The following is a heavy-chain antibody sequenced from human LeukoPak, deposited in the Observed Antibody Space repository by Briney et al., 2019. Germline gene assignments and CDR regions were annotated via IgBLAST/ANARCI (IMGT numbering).Heavy chain of an antibody. CDR3: AKDQGSGYDYFSSRVFDY. Sequence: GGSLRLSCAASGFTFSSYAMHWVRQAPGKGLEWVAVISYDGGNKYYADSVKGRFTISRDNSKNTLYLQMNSLRDEDTAVYYCAKDQGSGYDYFSSRVFDYWGQGTLVTVSS. CDR1: GFTFSSYA. V-gene: IGHV3-30*18. J-gene: IGHJ4*02. CDR2: ISYDGGNK. D-gene: IGHD5-12*01.